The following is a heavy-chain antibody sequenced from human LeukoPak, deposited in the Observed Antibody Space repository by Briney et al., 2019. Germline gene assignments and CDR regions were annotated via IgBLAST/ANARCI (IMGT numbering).Heavy chain of an antibody. CDR1: GFTFSTYW. D-gene: IGHD2-15*01. J-gene: IGHJ4*02. CDR2: ISSDASIT. Sequence: GGSLRLSCAASGFTFSTYWMHWVRHDPGKGLVWVSPISSDASITSYANPVKGRFTISRDNAKDTLYLQMNSLRAEDTALYYCATSARTYIGSSLDYWGQGTLVTVSS. V-gene: IGHV3-74*01. CDR3: ATSARTYIGSSLDY.